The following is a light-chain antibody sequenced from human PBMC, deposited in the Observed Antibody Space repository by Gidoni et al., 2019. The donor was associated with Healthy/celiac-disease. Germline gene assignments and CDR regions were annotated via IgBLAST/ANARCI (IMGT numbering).Light chain of an antibody. CDR2: GAS. CDR3: QQYGSSQT. CDR1: QSVSSSY. J-gene: IGKJ1*01. V-gene: IGKV3-20*01. Sequence: EFVLTQSPGTLSLSPGERATLSCRASQSVSSSYLAWYQQKPGQAPRLLIYGASSRATGIPDRFSGSGSGTDFTLTISRLEREDFAVYYCQQYGSSQTFGQGTKVEIK.